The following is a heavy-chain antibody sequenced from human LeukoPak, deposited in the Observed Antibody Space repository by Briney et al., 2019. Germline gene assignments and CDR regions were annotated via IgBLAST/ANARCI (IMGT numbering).Heavy chain of an antibody. V-gene: IGHV3-33*01. CDR2: IWYDGSNK. Sequence: GRSLRLSCAASGFTFSSYGMHWVRQAPDKGLEWVAVIWYDGSNKYYADSVKGRFTISRDNSKNTLYLQMNSLRAEDTAVYYCGIEISGFPDYWGQGTLVTVSS. CDR3: GIEISGFPDY. CDR1: GFTFSSYG. D-gene: IGHD6-19*01. J-gene: IGHJ4*02.